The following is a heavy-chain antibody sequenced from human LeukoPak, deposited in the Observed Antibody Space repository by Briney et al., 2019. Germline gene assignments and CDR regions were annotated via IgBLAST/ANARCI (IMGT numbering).Heavy chain of an antibody. CDR1: GFSFSSYA. J-gene: IGHJ4*02. CDR3: AKGKVNHLGALDF. V-gene: IGHV3-23*01. CDR2: VSESGDGT. D-gene: IGHD1-26*01. Sequence: QTGGSLRLSCAASGFSFSSYAMSWARQAPGKGLEWVSSVSESGDGTYYADSVMGRFIISRDNSRKTFHLQMDSLRADDTAIYYCAKGKVNHLGALDFWGQGTLVTVSS.